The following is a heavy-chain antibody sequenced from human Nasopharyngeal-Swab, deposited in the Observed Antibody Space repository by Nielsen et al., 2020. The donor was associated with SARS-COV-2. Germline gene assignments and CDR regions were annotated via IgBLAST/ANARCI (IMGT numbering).Heavy chain of an antibody. CDR1: GCSISSGAYY. CDR3: ARVKIESIAARRFDY. J-gene: IGHJ4*02. V-gene: IGHV4-30-4*08. Sequence: SETLSLTCTVSGCSISSGAYYWSWIRQPPGKGLEWIGYIYYSGSTYYNPSLKSRVTISVDTSKNQFSLKLSSVTAADTAVYYCARVKIESIAARRFDYWGQGTLVTVSS. D-gene: IGHD6-6*01. CDR2: IYYSGST.